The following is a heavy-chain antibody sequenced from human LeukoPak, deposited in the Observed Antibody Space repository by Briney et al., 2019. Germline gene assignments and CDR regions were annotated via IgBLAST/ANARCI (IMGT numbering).Heavy chain of an antibody. Sequence: PGGSLRLSCAASGFTFSSYWMSWVRQAPGKGLEWVANIKQDGSEKYYVDSVKGRFTISRDNAKNSLYLQMNSLRAEDTAVYYCARDRSNGYSSGWYLDYWGQGTLVTISS. CDR3: ARDRSNGYSSGWYLDY. D-gene: IGHD6-25*01. CDR2: IKQDGSEK. CDR1: GFTFSSYW. J-gene: IGHJ4*02. V-gene: IGHV3-7*01.